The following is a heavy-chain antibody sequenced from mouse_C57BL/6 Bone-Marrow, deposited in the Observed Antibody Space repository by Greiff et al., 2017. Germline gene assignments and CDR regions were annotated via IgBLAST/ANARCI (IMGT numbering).Heavy chain of an antibody. J-gene: IGHJ4*01. CDR3: VRSSDYDAYTMDY. V-gene: IGHV1-64*01. D-gene: IGHD2-4*01. CDR2: IHPNGGSP. Sequence: QVQLQQPGAELVKPGASVKLSCKASGYTFTNYWMHWVKQRPGQGLEWIGMIHPNGGSPDYNEKFKSEATLSVDTSSRTAYMELSSLTSEDTAVYYGVRSSDYDAYTMDYWGQGTSVTVSS. CDR1: GYTFTNYW.